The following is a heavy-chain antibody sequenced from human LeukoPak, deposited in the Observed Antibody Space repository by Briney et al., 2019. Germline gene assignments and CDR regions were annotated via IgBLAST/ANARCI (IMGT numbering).Heavy chain of an antibody. D-gene: IGHD3-10*01. CDR2: IKEDGSEK. CDR3: ARASVGSGSYYPDY. CDR1: EFTFSSYW. J-gene: IGHJ4*02. V-gene: IGHV3-7*01. Sequence: GGSLRLSCVGSEFTFSSYWMTWIRQAPGKGLEWVASIKEDGSEKYYVDSVKGRFTISRDNAKNSLYLQMNSLRAEDTAVYYCARASVGSGSYYPDYWGQGTLVTVSS.